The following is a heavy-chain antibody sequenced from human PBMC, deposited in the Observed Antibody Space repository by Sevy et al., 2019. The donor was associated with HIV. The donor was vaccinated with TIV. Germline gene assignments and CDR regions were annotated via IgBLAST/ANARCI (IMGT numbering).Heavy chain of an antibody. D-gene: IGHD6-6*01. V-gene: IGHV5-51*01. CDR2: IYPGDSDT. CDR1: GYSFTSYW. CDR3: ARSRRTGNEYSSSSLRNYYYYYYGMDV. Sequence: GESLKISCKGSGYSFTSYWIGWVRQMPGKGLEWIGIIYPGDSDTRYSPSFQGQVTISADKSISTAYLQWSSLKASDTAMYYCARSRRTGNEYSSSSLRNYYYYYYGMDVWGQGTTVTVSS. J-gene: IGHJ6*02.